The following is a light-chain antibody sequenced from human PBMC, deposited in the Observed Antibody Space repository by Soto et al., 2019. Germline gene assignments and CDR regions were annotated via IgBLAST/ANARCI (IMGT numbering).Light chain of an antibody. Sequence: DIQMTQSPSSLSASVGDRVTITCRASQSISSYLNWYQQKPGKAPKLLIYAASSLQSGVPSMFSGSGSGTDFTLTISSLQPEDFATYYWQQSYSTQFTFGPGTKVDIK. J-gene: IGKJ3*01. V-gene: IGKV1-39*01. CDR2: AAS. CDR1: QSISSY. CDR3: QQSYSTQFT.